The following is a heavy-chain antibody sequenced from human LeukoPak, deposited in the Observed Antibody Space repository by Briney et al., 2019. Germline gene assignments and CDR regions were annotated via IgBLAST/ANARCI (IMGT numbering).Heavy chain of an antibody. CDR1: GGSISSYY. Sequence: SETLSLTCTVSGGSISSYYWSWIRQPPGTGLELIGRIYTSGSTNYNPSLKSRVTMSVDTSKNQFSLKLSSVTAADTAVYYCARDMGYCSGGSCYSHYFDYWGQGTLVTVSS. J-gene: IGHJ4*02. D-gene: IGHD2-15*01. CDR3: ARDMGYCSGGSCYSHYFDY. CDR2: IYTSGST. V-gene: IGHV4-4*07.